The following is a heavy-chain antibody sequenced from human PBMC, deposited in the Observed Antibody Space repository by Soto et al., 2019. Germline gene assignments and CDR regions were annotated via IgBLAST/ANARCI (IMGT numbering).Heavy chain of an antibody. D-gene: IGHD1-20*01. Sequence: VLLVQSGAEVKQPGSSVKVSCKASGGTISTYAITWVRQAPGQGLEWVGGIIPIFRTPNYAQNLQGRVTITADESTSTAYMELRNLRSEDTAVYYCARGDGDNNAFDIWGQGTVVTVSS. CDR2: IIPIFRTP. J-gene: IGHJ3*02. CDR3: ARGDGDNNAFDI. CDR1: GGTISTYA. V-gene: IGHV1-69*12.